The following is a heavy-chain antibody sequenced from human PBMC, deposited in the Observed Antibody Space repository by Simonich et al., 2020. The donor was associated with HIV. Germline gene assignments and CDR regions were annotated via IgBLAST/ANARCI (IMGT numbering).Heavy chain of an antibody. CDR3: ARRDRELILYFDY. CDR2: INNSGIT. J-gene: IGHJ4*02. Sequence: QVQLQQWGAGLLKPSETLSLTCAVYGGSFSGYYWSWIRPPPGKGREWIGEINNSGITNYKSSLNSRATISVDKSKNQFSLKLSSVTAADTAIYYCARRDRELILYFDYWGQGNLVTVSS. CDR1: GGSFSGYY. V-gene: IGHV4-34*01. D-gene: IGHD3-3*01.